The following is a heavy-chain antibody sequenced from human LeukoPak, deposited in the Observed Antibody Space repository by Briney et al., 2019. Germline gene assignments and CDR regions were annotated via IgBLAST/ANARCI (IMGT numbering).Heavy chain of an antibody. CDR1: GFTFGDYA. J-gene: IGHJ6*03. Sequence: PGGSLRLSCTASGFTFGDYAMSWFRQAPGKGLEWVGFIRSKAYGGTTEYAASVKGRFTISRDDSKSIAYLQMNSLKTEDTAVYYCTRTPSSSWYYYYYYMDVWGKGTTVTVSS. D-gene: IGHD6-13*01. CDR2: IRSKAYGGTT. V-gene: IGHV3-49*03. CDR3: TRTPSSSWYYYYYYMDV.